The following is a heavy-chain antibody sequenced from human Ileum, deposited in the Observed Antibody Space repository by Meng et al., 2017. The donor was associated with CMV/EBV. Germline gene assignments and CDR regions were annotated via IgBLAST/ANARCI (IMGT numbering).Heavy chain of an antibody. CDR2: IWSGGAI. CDR3: ARDGEGQLVHWFDY. J-gene: IGHJ4*02. V-gene: IGHV3-69-1*01. Sequence: GGSLRLSCAASGFTFSYYKMNWVRQAPGKGPEWVSHIWSGGAIYADSVKGRFTTTRDNAKNSLYLEMNSLRAEDTAVYYCARDGEGQLVHWFDYWGQGTTVTVSS. D-gene: IGHD2-2*01. CDR1: GFTFSYYK.